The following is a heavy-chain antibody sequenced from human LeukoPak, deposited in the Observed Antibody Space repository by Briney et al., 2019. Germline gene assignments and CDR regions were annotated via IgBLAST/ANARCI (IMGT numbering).Heavy chain of an antibody. V-gene: IGHV3-7*01. CDR2: IKQDGSEK. CDR1: GFTFSTYW. CDR3: ATDGYSSGCFDY. J-gene: IGHJ4*02. D-gene: IGHD6-19*01. Sequence: PGGSLRLSCEVSGFTFSTYWMSWVRQAPGKGLEWVANIKQDGSEKYYVDSVKGRFTISRDNAKNSLYLQMNSLRAEDTAVYYCATDGYSSGCFDYWGQGTLVTVSS.